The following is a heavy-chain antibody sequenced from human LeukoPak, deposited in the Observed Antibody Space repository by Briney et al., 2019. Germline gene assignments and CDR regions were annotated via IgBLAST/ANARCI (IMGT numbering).Heavy chain of an antibody. D-gene: IGHD3-22*01. CDR1: GFTFSAYA. J-gene: IGHJ5*02. V-gene: IGHV3-23*01. CDR3: AKHDPRRVVITNWFDP. Sequence: PGGSLRLSCAASGFTFSAYAISWVRQAPGKGLEWVSAISGSGGITYYADSVKGRFTISRGNSKSTLYLQMNSLRAEDTAEYYCAKHDPRRVVITNWFDPWGQGTLVTVSS. CDR2: ISGSGGIT.